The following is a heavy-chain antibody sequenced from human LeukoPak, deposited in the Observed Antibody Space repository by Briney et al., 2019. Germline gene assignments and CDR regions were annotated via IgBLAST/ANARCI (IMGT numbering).Heavy chain of an antibody. CDR2: ISVTGNVT. D-gene: IGHD3-16*01. V-gene: IGHV3-23*01. Sequence: GGSLRLSCAASGFTFSSFAMTWVRQAPGRRLEWVSGISVTGNVTYYIDSVKGRFTISRDDSKSVLYLQVDSLRADDTAVYYCVKDRIRGDSFWGQGTLVSVSS. CDR1: GFTFSSFA. J-gene: IGHJ4*02. CDR3: VKDRIRGDSF.